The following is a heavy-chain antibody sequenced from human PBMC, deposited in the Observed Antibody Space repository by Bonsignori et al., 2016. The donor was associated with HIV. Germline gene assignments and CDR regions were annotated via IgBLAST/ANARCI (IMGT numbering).Heavy chain of an antibody. Sequence: GESLKISCAASGVILSDYYMSWIRQVPGKGLEWVSYISSGGSSIYYGDSVKGRFTISRDSAKNTLYLQMNSLRAEDTAVYYCARAGYTSPSYDLYYFDSWGQGTLVTVSS. J-gene: IGHJ4*02. CDR1: GVILSDYY. D-gene: IGHD5-12*01. V-gene: IGHV3-11*01. CDR2: ISSGGSSI. CDR3: ARAGYTSPSYDLYYFDS.